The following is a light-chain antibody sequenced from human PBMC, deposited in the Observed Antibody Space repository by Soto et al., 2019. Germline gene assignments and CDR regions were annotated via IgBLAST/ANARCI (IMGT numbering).Light chain of an antibody. CDR3: QQSYSTPRT. CDR2: AAS. Sequence: DIQMTPSPSSLSASVGDRVTITCRASQSISSYLNWYQQKPGKAPKLLIYAASSLQSRVPSRFSGSGSGTDFTLTISSLQPEDFATYYCQQSYSTPRTFGQGTKVDIK. CDR1: QSISSY. V-gene: IGKV1-39*01. J-gene: IGKJ1*01.